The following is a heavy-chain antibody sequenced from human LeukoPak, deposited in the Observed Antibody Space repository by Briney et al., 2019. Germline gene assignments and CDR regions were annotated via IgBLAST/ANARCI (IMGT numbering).Heavy chain of an antibody. Sequence: GGALRLSCAASGFTFRRYARGWVGQAQGRGRQGVAPISGRGDSTYYADSVKGRFTISRDNSKNTVYLQVNSLRAEDTAVYYCAKDYEGYGYPYPYAMDVWGQGTTVTVSS. CDR1: GFTFRRYA. D-gene: IGHD5-18*01. J-gene: IGHJ6*02. CDR3: AKDYEGYGYPYPYAMDV. CDR2: ISGRGDST. V-gene: IGHV3-23*01.